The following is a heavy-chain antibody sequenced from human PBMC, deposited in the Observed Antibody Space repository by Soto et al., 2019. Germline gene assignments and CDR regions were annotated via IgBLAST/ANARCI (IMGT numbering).Heavy chain of an antibody. V-gene: IGHV5-51*03. D-gene: IGHD3-10*01. CDR2: IYAGDSET. Sequence: EVQLVQSGAEVKEPGESLKISCKGSGYTFTSYWIGWVRQMPGKGLEWMGIIYAGDSETRYSPSFQGQVTISADKSISTVYLQWSSLKASDTAMYYCARRQVWFGELLLAFDIWGQGTMVIVSS. CDR1: GYTFTSYW. CDR3: ARRQVWFGELLLAFDI. J-gene: IGHJ3*02.